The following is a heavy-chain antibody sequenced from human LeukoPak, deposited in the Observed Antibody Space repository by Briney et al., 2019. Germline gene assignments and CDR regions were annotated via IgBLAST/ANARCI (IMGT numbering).Heavy chain of an antibody. Sequence: ASVKVSCKASGYTFTSYDINWVRQATGQGLEWMGWMNPNSGNTGYAQKFQGRVTITTDESTSTAYMELSSLRSEDTAVYYCAREPFQGNYGFDYWGQGTLVTVSS. J-gene: IGHJ4*02. V-gene: IGHV1-8*01. CDR1: GYTFTSYD. D-gene: IGHD4-17*01. CDR3: AREPFQGNYGFDY. CDR2: MNPNSGNT.